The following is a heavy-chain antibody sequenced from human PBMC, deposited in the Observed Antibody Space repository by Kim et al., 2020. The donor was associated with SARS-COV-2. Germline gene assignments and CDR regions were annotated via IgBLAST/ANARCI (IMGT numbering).Heavy chain of an antibody. V-gene: IGHV3-66*01. D-gene: IGHD2-21*01. J-gene: IGHJ6*02. CDR3: AKEKGVIWDNYYYYYGMDV. Sequence: GGSLRLPCEVSGFTVSYNYMSWVRQAPGKGLEWVSAIYRGGDTFYADSVKGRFTISRDNSKNTLYLQMNSLRVKDTGVYYCAKEKGVIWDNYYYYYGMDVWGQGTTVTVSS. CDR1: GFTVSYNY. CDR2: IYRGGDT.